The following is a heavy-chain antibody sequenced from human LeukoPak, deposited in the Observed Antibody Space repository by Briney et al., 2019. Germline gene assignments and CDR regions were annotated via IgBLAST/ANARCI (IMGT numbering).Heavy chain of an antibody. CDR2: IYHSGST. V-gene: IGHV4-38-2*01. J-gene: IGHJ6*04. CDR3: ARGVSSSWYYYYYGMGV. CDR1: GYSISSGYY. D-gene: IGHD6-13*01. Sequence: SETLSLTCAVSGYSISSGYYWGWIRQPPGKGREGIGSIYHSGSTYYNQSLKRRVTISVDPSKNQFSLKLSSVTAADTAVYYCARGVSSSWYYYYYGMGVWGKGTTVTVSS.